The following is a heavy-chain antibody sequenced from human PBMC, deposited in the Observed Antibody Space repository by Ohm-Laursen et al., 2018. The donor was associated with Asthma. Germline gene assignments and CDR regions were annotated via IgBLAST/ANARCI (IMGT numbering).Heavy chain of an antibody. V-gene: IGHV4-34*01. D-gene: IGHD6-13*01. CDR3: ARGFSWTDY. CDR2: INHSGST. CDR1: GGSFSGYY. Sequence: TLSLTCAVYGGSFSGYYWSWIRQPPGKGLEWIGEINHSGSTNYNPSLKSRVTISVDTSKNQFSLKLSSVTAADTAVYYCARGFSWTDYWGQGTLVTVSS. J-gene: IGHJ4*02.